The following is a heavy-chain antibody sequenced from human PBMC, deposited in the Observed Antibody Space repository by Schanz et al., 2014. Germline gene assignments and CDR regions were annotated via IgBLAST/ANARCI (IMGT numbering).Heavy chain of an antibody. CDR2: ISTFRNEDT. Sequence: QVQLVQSGAEVKKPGALVRVSCKVSGYAFTTYGISWVRQAIGQGPEFMGWISTFRNEDTNSAQRFQGSLTMTTDTSTSTAYMELRSLRSDDTAGYYCATHDYADSVSWGQGTLXTVSS. V-gene: IGHV1-18*01. J-gene: IGHJ5*02. CDR1: GYAFTTYG. CDR3: ATHDYADSVS. D-gene: IGHD4-17*01.